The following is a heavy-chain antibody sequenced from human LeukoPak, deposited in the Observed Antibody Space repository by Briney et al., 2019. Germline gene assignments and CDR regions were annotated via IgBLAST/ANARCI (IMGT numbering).Heavy chain of an antibody. J-gene: IGHJ6*03. Sequence: GRSLRLSCATSGFTFGDYAMSWFRQAPGKGLEWVSFIRSNRYGGAAEYAASVKGRFTISREDSKSIAYLQMNSLKPEDTAVYYCARDLLGGDPNGYYYYYMDVWGKGTTVTVSS. V-gene: IGHV3-49*03. D-gene: IGHD2-8*01. CDR3: ARDLLGGDPNGYYYYYMDV. CDR1: GFTFGDYA. CDR2: IRSNRYGGAA.